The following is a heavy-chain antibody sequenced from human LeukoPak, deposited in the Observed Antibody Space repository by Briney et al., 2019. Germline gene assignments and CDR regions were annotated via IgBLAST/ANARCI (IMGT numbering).Heavy chain of an antibody. Sequence: GGSLRLSCAASGFTFSSYEMNWVRQAPGKGLEWVSYISSSGSTIYYADSVKGRFTISRDNAKNSLYLQMNSLRAEDTAIYYCARHAFSGWAPYDYWGQGTLVTVSS. CDR1: GFTFSSYE. CDR2: ISSSGSTI. D-gene: IGHD6-19*01. J-gene: IGHJ4*02. V-gene: IGHV3-48*03. CDR3: ARHAFSGWAPYDY.